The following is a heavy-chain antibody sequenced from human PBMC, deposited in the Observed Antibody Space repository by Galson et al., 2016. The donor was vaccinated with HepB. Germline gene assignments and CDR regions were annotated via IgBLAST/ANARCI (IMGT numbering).Heavy chain of an antibody. J-gene: IGHJ5*02. CDR1: GDSVSSNSAA. CDR3: AREYSSFSSWLDP. V-gene: IGHV6-1*01. CDR2: TYYRSKWFD. Sequence: CAISGDSVSSNSAAWNWIRQSPSRGLEWLGGTYYRSKWFDDYAVSVKSRIIINPDTSKNQISLQLNSVTPEDTAVYYCAREYSSFSSWLDPWGQGTLVTVSS. D-gene: IGHD6-19*01.